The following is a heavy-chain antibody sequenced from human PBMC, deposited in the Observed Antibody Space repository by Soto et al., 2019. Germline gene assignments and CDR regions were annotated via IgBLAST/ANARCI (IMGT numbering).Heavy chain of an antibody. CDR2: ITGSGAGS. CDR3: AKVYSNRWPNDWFDP. V-gene: IGHV3-23*01. D-gene: IGHD1-26*01. J-gene: IGHJ5*02. Sequence: EVQLLESGGGWLQPGGSLRLSCAASGFTFSSYAMNWVRQAPGKGLEWVSGITGSGAGSYYSDSVKGRFTISRDNSQHTLYLQMNSLRAEDTAVYYCAKVYSNRWPNDWFDPWGQGTLVTVSS. CDR1: GFTFSSYA.